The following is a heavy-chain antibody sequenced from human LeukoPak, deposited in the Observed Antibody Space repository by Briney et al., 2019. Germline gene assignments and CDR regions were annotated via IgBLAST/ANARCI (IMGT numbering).Heavy chain of an antibody. CDR3: ARARLHHYGSGSYSFDY. Sequence: PGGSLRLSCAASGFTFDDYGMSWVRQAPGKGLEWVSGINWNGGSTGYADSVKGRFTISRDNAKNSLYLQMNSLRAEDTALYYCARARLHHYGSGSYSFDYWGQGTLVTVSS. J-gene: IGHJ4*02. CDR1: GFTFDDYG. V-gene: IGHV3-20*04. D-gene: IGHD3-10*01. CDR2: INWNGGST.